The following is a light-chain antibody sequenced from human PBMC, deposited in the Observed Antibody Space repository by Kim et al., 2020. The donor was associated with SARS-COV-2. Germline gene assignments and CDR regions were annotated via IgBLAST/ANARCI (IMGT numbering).Light chain of an antibody. CDR2: SNN. Sequence: GQRVTISCSGSSSNIGTRTVNWYQQLPGTAPKLLIYSNNQRPSGVPDRFSVSKSGTSASLAISGLQSEDEADYYCAAWDVSLNGWVFGGGTQLTVL. CDR1: SSNIGTRT. V-gene: IGLV1-44*01. CDR3: AAWDVSLNGWV. J-gene: IGLJ3*02.